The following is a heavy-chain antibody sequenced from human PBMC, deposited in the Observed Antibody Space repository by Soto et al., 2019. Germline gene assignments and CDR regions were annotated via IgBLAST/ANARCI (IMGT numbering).Heavy chain of an antibody. V-gene: IGHV3-30*18. CDR1: GFTFSSYG. Sequence: QVQLVESGGGVVQPGRSLRLSCAASGFTFSSYGMHWVRQAPGKGLEWVAVISYDGSNKYYADSVKGRFTISRDNSKNTLYLQMNSLRAEDTAVYYCAKGRKQLERLGVDAFDIWGQGTMVTVSS. CDR2: ISYDGSNK. J-gene: IGHJ3*02. D-gene: IGHD1-1*01. CDR3: AKGRKQLERLGVDAFDI.